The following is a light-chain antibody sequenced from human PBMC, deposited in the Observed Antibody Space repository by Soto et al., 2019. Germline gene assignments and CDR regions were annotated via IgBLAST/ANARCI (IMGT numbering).Light chain of an antibody. J-gene: IGLJ3*02. CDR2: EVN. V-gene: IGLV2-8*01. Sequence: QSALTQPASVSGSPGQSITISCTGSSSDVGPYKYVSWYQQHPGKAPKLMIYEVNKRPSGVPDRFSGSKSGNTASLTVSGLQAEDEADYYCSSYAGTSNLVFGGGTKLTVL. CDR1: SSDVGPYKY. CDR3: SSYAGTSNLV.